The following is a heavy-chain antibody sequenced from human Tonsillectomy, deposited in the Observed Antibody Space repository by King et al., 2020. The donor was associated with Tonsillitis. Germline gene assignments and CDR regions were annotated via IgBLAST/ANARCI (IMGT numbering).Heavy chain of an antibody. J-gene: IGHJ4*02. D-gene: IGHD3-3*01. CDR2: IHHSGST. CDR1: GYSITSVHY. CDR3: AGGAMFGVVIEY. Sequence: QLQESGPGLVKPSETLSLTCTVSGYSITSVHYWGWIRQSPGKGLEWIGSIHHSGSTYYNPSLKSRVTISVDTSKNQFSLKLSSVTAADTAVYHCAGGAMFGVVIEYWGQGTLVTVSS. V-gene: IGHV4-38-2*02.